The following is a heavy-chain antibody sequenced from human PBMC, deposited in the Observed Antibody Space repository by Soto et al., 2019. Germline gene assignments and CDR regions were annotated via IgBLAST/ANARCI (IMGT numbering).Heavy chain of an antibody. CDR1: GFTLSSYV. D-gene: IGHD5-18*01. Sequence: PGGSLRLSCAASGFTLSSYVMSWVRQAPGKGLEWVSSITDSGGSTYYADSVKGRFTISRDNSKNTLYLQMNSLRAGDTAVYYCARVPKGQLWTFDYWGQGTLVTVSS. J-gene: IGHJ4*02. V-gene: IGHV3-23*01. CDR3: ARVPKGQLWTFDY. CDR2: ITDSGGST.